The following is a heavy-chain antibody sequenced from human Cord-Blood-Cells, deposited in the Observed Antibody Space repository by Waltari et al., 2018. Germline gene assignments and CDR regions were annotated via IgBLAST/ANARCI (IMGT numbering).Heavy chain of an antibody. V-gene: IGHV3-30*04. CDR3: ARDGAVAGFDWYFDL. J-gene: IGHJ2*01. D-gene: IGHD6-19*01. Sequence: QVQLVESGGGVVQPGRSLRLSCAASAFTFSSYAMHWVRQAPGKGLEWVAVISYDGSNKYYADSVKGRFTISRDNSKNTLYLQMNSLRAEDTAVYYCARDGAVAGFDWYFDLWGRGTLVTVSS. CDR2: ISYDGSNK. CDR1: AFTFSSYA.